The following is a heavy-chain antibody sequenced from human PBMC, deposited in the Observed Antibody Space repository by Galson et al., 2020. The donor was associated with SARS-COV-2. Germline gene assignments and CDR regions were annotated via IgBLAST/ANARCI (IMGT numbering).Heavy chain of an antibody. Sequence: GGSLRLSCAASGFTFSCCSMNWVRQAPGKGLEWVSYISSSSSTIYYADSVKGRFTISSDNAKNSLYLQMKSLRDEDTAVYYCARDHSGSGGDFWGQGTLVTVSS. D-gene: IGHD1-26*01. CDR1: GFTFSCCS. CDR2: ISSSSSTI. J-gene: IGHJ4*02. CDR3: ARDHSGSGGDF. V-gene: IGHV3-48*02.